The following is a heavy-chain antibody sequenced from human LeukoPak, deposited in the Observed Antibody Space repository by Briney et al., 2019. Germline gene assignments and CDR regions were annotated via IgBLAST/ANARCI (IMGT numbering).Heavy chain of an antibody. J-gene: IGHJ4*02. CDR3: ARDLPSTPYWELDX. D-gene: IGHD2-8*02. V-gene: IGHV1-2*06. CDR1: GYTFIDYY. Sequence: ASVKVSSKAYGYTFIDYYIHWVRQAPGQGLDWIGRINPNSGGSNYAQNCHDRVTMTRDTSISTAYMELSRLTSADTALYYCARDLPSTPYWELDXXGQGTLVTV. CDR2: INPNSGGS.